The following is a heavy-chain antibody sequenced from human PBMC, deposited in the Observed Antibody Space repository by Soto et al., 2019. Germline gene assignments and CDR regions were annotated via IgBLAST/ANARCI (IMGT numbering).Heavy chain of an antibody. D-gene: IGHD6-13*01. J-gene: IGHJ6*02. CDR3: AREPAIAAAGRDLVRYYYYGMDV. Sequence: PSETLSLTCAVSGGSISSSNWWSWVRQPPGKGLEWTGEIYHSGSTNYNPSLKSRVTISVDKSKNQFSLKLSSVTAVDTAVYYCAREPAIAAAGRDLVRYYYYGMDVWGQGTTVTLSS. CDR1: GGSISSSNW. V-gene: IGHV4-4*02. CDR2: IYHSGST.